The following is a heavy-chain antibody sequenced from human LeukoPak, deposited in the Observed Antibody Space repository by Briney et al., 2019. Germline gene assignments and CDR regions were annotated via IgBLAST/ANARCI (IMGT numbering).Heavy chain of an antibody. CDR2: ISSSGSTK. CDR1: GFTFSSYE. V-gene: IGHV3-48*03. CDR3: ARDDTAVAAPSDY. D-gene: IGHD6-19*01. J-gene: IGHJ4*02. Sequence: PGGSLRLSCATSGFTFSSYEMNWVRQAPGKGLEWFSYISSSGSTKYYADSVKGRFTISRDNAKNSLYLQMNSLRAEDTAVYYCARDDTAVAAPSDYWGQGTLVTVSS.